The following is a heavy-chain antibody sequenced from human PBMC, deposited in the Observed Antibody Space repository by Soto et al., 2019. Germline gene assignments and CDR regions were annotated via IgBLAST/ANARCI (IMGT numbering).Heavy chain of an antibody. CDR1: GGSVSSYW. V-gene: IGHV5-51*01. CDR3: ARHGQTGTTRGFDT. Sequence: KSSDERCGGSVSSYWRGSVRQKPGKGLEWMGIIYPGDSDTRYSPSFQGQVTISADKSISTAYLQWSSLKASDTAMYYSARHGQTGTTRGFDTSGQGTLLTVSS. J-gene: IGHJ5*02. CDR2: IYPGDSDT. D-gene: IGHD1-1*01.